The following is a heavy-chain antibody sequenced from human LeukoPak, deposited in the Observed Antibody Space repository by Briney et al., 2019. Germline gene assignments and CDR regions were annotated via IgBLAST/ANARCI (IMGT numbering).Heavy chain of an antibody. D-gene: IGHD5-24*01. CDR3: ARGLERRDGYNFDY. J-gene: IGHJ4*02. V-gene: IGHV1-8*03. Sequence: ASVKVSCKASGYTFTSYDINWVRQATGQGLEWMGWMNPNSGNTGYAQKFQGRVTITRNTSISTAYMELSSLRSEDTAVYHCARGLERRDGYNFDYWGQGTLVTVSS. CDR2: MNPNSGNT. CDR1: GYTFTSYD.